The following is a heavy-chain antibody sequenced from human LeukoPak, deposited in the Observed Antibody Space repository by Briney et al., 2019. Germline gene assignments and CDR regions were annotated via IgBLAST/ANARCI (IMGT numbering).Heavy chain of an antibody. D-gene: IGHD1-26*01. CDR1: EYTFTDSY. V-gene: IGHV1-2*02. J-gene: IGHJ4*02. CDR2: INPNSSDT. CDR3: ARGACLVGTSNQYCFDY. Sequence: ASVKLSCNASEYTFTDSYMHWVRQAPGQGLERMGWINPNSSDTNYAQTFQGRVTMTRYPSISTAYMALTRLRSDDAAVDYYARGACLVGTSNQYCFDYWGQGTLVTVSS.